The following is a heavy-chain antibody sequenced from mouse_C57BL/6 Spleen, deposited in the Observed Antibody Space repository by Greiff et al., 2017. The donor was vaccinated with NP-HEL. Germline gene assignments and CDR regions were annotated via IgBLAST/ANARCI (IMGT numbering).Heavy chain of an antibody. CDR3: ARSTVVADYYARDD. CDR2: IAPSSGGT. CDR1: GYTFPSYW. V-gene: IGHV1-72*01. D-gene: IGHD1-1*01. Sequence: QVHVKQPGAELVKPGASVKLSCKASGYTFPSYWMHWVKQRPGRGLEWIGRIAPSSGGTKYNEKFKSKATLTVDTPSSTAYMQLSSLTSEDSAVYYCARSTVVADYYARDDWGQGTSVTVSS. J-gene: IGHJ4*01.